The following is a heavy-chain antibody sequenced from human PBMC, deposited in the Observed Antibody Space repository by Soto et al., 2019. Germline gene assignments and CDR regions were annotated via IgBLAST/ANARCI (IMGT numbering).Heavy chain of an antibody. CDR3: AREGGSIGGWFGRKFDS. CDR1: GLSFSTHA. D-gene: IGHD6-19*01. CDR2: ISSGGTTT. Sequence: VGSLRLSCTASGLSFSTHAMSWVRQAPGKGLEWVSSISSGGTTTFYAASVEGRFTISRDKSKNTLYLQMNSLRADDTAVYYCAREGGSIGGWFGRKFDSWGQGTQVTVSS. J-gene: IGHJ4*02. V-gene: IGHV3-23*01.